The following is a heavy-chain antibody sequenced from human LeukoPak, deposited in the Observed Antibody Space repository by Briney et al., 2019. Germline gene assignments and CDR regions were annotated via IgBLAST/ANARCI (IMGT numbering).Heavy chain of an antibody. Sequence: GASVKVSCKASGYTFTSYGISWVRQAPGQGLEWMGWISAYNGNTNYAQRFQGRVTLTRNTSISTAYMELSSLTSEDTAMYYCTRGPSYHSKWVGGMWFDPWGQGTLVSVSS. CDR1: GYTFTSYG. CDR2: ISAYNGNT. V-gene: IGHV1-18*01. J-gene: IGHJ5*02. CDR3: TRGPSYHSKWVGGMWFDP. D-gene: IGHD3-10*01.